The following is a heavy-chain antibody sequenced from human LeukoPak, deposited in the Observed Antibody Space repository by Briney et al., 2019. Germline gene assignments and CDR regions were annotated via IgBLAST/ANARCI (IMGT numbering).Heavy chain of an antibody. CDR2: IYYTGST. CDR1: GGSFSDYY. D-gene: IGHD7-27*01. CDR3: ASRKLGNDY. V-gene: IGHV4-59*01. Sequence: SETLSLTCTISGGSFSDYYWSWIRQSPGKGLEWIGYIYYTGSTTYNPSLKSRVTVSADTSKNQFSLKLSSVTATDTAVYYCASRKLGNDYWGQGTLVTVSS. J-gene: IGHJ4*02.